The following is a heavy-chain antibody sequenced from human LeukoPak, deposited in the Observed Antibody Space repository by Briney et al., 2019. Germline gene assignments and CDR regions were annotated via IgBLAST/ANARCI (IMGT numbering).Heavy chain of an antibody. Sequence: PGGSLRLSCAASGFTFSSYGMHWVRQAPGKGLEWVAFIRYDGSNEYYADSVKGRFTISRDNAKNSLDLQIHSLRVEDTSVYYCARERYHGSGAPKYDYWGQGTLVTVSS. CDR2: IRYDGSNE. J-gene: IGHJ4*02. V-gene: IGHV3-30*02. CDR3: ARERYHGSGAPKYDY. D-gene: IGHD3-10*01. CDR1: GFTFSSYG.